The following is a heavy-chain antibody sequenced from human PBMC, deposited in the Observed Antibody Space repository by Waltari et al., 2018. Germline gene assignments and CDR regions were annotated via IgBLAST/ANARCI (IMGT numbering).Heavy chain of an antibody. V-gene: IGHV4-39*07. D-gene: IGHD5-12*01. J-gene: IGHJ4*02. CDR1: GGSISPRSYS. CDR2: IYYSGST. CDR3: ARGMATRPYYFDY. Sequence: QLQLQESGPGLVKPSETLSLTCTVSGGSISPRSYSWGWSRQRPGKGLGWMGSIYYSGSTYYNPSLKSRVTISVDTSKNQFSLKLSSVTAADTAVYYCARGMATRPYYFDYWGQGTLVTVSS.